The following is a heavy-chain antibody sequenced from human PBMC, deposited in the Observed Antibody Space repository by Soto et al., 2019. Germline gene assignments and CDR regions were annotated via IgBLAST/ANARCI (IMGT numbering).Heavy chain of an antibody. J-gene: IGHJ4*02. CDR2: IIPIFGTA. Sequence: GASVKVSCKASGGTFSSYAISWVRQAPGQGLEWMGGIIPIFGTANYAQKFQGRVTITADESTSTAYMELSSLRSEDTAVYYCARAGSPTVTAYYFDYWGQGTLVTVS. V-gene: IGHV1-69*13. CDR1: GGTFSSYA. CDR3: ARAGSPTVTAYYFDY. D-gene: IGHD4-17*01.